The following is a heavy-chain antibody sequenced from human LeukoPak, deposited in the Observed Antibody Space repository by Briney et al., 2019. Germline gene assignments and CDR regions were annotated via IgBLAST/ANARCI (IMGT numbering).Heavy chain of an antibody. CDR3: ARHQGELRFYYYGMDV. D-gene: IGHD1-26*01. CDR1: GYTFTSYD. Sequence: ASVKVSCKASGYTFTSYDINWVRQATGQGLEWMGWMNPNSGNTGYAQKFQGRVTMTRNTSISTAYMELSSLRSEDTAVYYCARHQGELRFYYYGMDVWGQGTRVTVAS. V-gene: IGHV1-8*01. CDR2: MNPNSGNT. J-gene: IGHJ6*02.